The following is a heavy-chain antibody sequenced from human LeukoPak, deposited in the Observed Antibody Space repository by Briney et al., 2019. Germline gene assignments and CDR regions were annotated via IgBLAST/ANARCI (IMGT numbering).Heavy chain of an antibody. CDR2: INDSGST. Sequence: SETLSLTCAVYGGSFSDYYRSWIRQPPGKGLEWIGEINDSGSTYYNPSLRSRVTMSIDTSKNQFSLKLTSVTAADTAVYYCARAYYYYMDVWSKGTTVTVSS. J-gene: IGHJ6*03. CDR3: ARAYYYYMDV. V-gene: IGHV4-34*01. CDR1: GGSFSDYY.